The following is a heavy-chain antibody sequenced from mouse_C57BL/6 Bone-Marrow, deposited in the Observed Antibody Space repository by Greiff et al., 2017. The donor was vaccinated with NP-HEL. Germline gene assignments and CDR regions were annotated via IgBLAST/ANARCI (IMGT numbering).Heavy chain of an antibody. CDR3: ARAIYYGSSFAY. CDR2: IYPGGGYT. CDR1: GYTFTNYW. D-gene: IGHD1-1*01. Sequence: QVKLQQSGAELVRPGTSVKMSCKASGYTFTNYWIGWAKQRPGHGLEWIGDIYPGGGYTNYNEKFKGKATLTADKSSSTAYMQFSSLTSEDSAIYYCARAIYYGSSFAYWGQGTLVTVSA. V-gene: IGHV1-63*01. J-gene: IGHJ3*01.